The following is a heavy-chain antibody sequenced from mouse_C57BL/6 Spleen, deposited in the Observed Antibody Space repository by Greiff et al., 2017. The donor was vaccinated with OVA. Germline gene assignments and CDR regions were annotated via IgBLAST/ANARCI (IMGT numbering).Heavy chain of an antibody. V-gene: IGHV1-7*01. J-gene: IGHJ3*01. CDR3: ARGDDGYYVGTWFAY. CDR2: INPSSGYT. Sequence: QVQLQQSGAELAKPGASVKLSCKASGYTFTSYWMHWVKQRPGQGLEWIGYINPSSGYTKYNQKFKDKATLTADKSSSTAYMQRSSLTYDDSAVYYCARGDDGYYVGTWFAYWGQGTLVTVSA. D-gene: IGHD2-3*01. CDR1: GYTFTSYW.